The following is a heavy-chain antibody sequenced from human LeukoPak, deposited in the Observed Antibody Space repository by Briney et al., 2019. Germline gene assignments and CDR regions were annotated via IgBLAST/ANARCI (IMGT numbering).Heavy chain of an antibody. Sequence: GGSLRLSCTVSGFTFSTYAMSWLRQAPGKGLEWVSSINSRSSFIYYADSVKGRFTISRDNAKNSLYLQMNSLRDEDTAVYYCARDFYGDWAFDIWGQGTMVTVSS. J-gene: IGHJ3*02. D-gene: IGHD4-17*01. CDR1: GFTFSTYA. CDR2: INSRSSFI. CDR3: ARDFYGDWAFDI. V-gene: IGHV3-21*01.